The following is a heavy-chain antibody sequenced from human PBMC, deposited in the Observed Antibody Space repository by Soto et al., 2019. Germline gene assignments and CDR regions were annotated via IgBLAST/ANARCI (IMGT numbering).Heavy chain of an antibody. J-gene: IGHJ3*02. CDR3: AHRLIPDYFSTTAPLDVFDI. D-gene: IGHD3-16*01. CDR1: GFSLSTSGVG. CDR2: IYWDDDK. V-gene: IGHV2-5*02. Sequence: SGPTLVNPTQTLTLTCTFSGFSLSTSGVGVGWIRQPPGKALEWLALIYWDDDKRYSPSLKSRLTITKDTSKNQVVLTMTNMDPVDTATYYCAHRLIPDYFSTTAPLDVFDIWGQGTMVTVSS.